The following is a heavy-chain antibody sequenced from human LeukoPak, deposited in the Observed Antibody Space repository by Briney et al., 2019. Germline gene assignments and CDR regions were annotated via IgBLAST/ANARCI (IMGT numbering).Heavy chain of an antibody. D-gene: IGHD2-15*01. Sequence: SRTLLVTWSVSGGSSSSGGYYWSWIRKNPGKGLEWIGYIYYSGSTYYNPSLKSRVTTSVDTSKNQFSLKLSSVTAADTAVYYCARENSGRYCSGGSCYTGFDPWGQGTLVTVSS. CDR2: IYYSGST. CDR1: GGSSSSGGYY. J-gene: IGHJ5*02. CDR3: ARENSGRYCSGGSCYTGFDP. V-gene: IGHV4-31*02.